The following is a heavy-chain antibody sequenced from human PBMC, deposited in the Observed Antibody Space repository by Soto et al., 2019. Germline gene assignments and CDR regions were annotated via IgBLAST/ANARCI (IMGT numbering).Heavy chain of an antibody. J-gene: IGHJ6*02. V-gene: IGHV5-10-1*01. CDR1: GYSFTTYW. CDR2: IDPGDSYT. CDR3: ARLNSNYYYYGIDV. D-gene: IGHD3-22*01. Sequence: GESLKISCKGSGYSFTTYWIGGVRQMPGKGLEWMGRIDPGDSYTNYSPSFQGHVTISADKSISTAYLQWSSLKASDTAMYYCARLNSNYYYYGIDVWGQGTTVTVSS.